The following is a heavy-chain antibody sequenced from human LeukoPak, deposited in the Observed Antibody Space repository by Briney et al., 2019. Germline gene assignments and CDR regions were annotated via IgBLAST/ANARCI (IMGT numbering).Heavy chain of an antibody. D-gene: IGHD3-10*01. V-gene: IGHV3-23*01. CDR2: ISANGGAT. J-gene: IGHJ4*02. CDR3: AKASGSPYYFGY. Sequence: GGSLRLSCAASGFTFSNFAMSWVRQAPGKGLECVSLISANGGATYYADSVKGRFTISRDNSKSTLYLQMNSLRADDTAVYYCAKASGSPYYFGYWGQGTLVTVSS. CDR1: GFTFSNFA.